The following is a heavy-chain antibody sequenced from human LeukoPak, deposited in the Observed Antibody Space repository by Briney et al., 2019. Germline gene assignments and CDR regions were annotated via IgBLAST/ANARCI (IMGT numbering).Heavy chain of an antibody. CDR1: GGTFSSYA. CDR2: IIPIFGTA. Sequence: ASVKVSCKASGGTFSSYAISWVRQAPGQGLEWMGGIIPIFGTANYAQKFQGRVTITADESTSTAYMELSSLRSEDTAVYYCARPFDSSGYAFDIWGQGTMVTVSS. D-gene: IGHD3-22*01. J-gene: IGHJ3*02. V-gene: IGHV1-69*13. CDR3: ARPFDSSGYAFDI.